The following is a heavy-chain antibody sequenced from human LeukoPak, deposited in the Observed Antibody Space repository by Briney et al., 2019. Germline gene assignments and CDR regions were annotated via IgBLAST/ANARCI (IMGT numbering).Heavy chain of an antibody. CDR3: AKDGQYSSSLGGGHYFDY. V-gene: IGHV3-23*01. J-gene: IGHJ4*02. CDR1: GFTFSSYA. Sequence: GGSLRLSCAASGFTFSSYAMSWVRQAPGKGLEWVSAISGSGGSTYYADSVKGRFTISRDNSKNTLYLQMNSLRAEDTAVYYCAKDGQYSSSLGGGHYFDYWGQETLVTVSS. CDR2: ISGSGGST. D-gene: IGHD6-6*01.